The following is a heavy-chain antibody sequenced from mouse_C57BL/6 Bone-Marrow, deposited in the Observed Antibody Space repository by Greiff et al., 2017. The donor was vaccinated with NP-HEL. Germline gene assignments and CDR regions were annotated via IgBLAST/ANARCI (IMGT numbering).Heavy chain of an antibody. V-gene: IGHV1-64*01. Sequence: QVQLQQPGAELVKPGASVRLSCKASGYTFTSYWMHWVKQRPGQGLEWIGMINPNSGSNNYNEKFKSKATLTVDKSYSTAYMQLSSLTSEDSAVYYCASRSGYYVGYFDVWGTGTTVTVSS. J-gene: IGHJ1*03. CDR1: GYTFTSYW. CDR2: INPNSGSN. D-gene: IGHD2-3*01. CDR3: ASRSGYYVGYFDV.